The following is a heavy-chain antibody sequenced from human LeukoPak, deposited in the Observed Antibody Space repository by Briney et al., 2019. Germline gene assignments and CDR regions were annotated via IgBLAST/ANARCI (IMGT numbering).Heavy chain of an antibody. CDR2: IYYSKNT. Sequence: SETLSLTCTVSGGSISSSSAYWGWIRQPPGKGLEWIGSIYYSKNTYYNPSLKSRVTISADTSKNQFSLTLGSVSATDTAVYYCVSPRGFSYGYFDYWAQGTLVTVSS. D-gene: IGHD5-18*01. V-gene: IGHV4-39*01. J-gene: IGHJ4*02. CDR1: GGSISSSSAY. CDR3: VSPRGFSYGYFDY.